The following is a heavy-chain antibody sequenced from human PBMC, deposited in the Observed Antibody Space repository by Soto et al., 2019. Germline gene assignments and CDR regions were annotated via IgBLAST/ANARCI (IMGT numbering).Heavy chain of an antibody. CDR2: ISPKTAKT. CDR3: TGGPPNWGFDS. D-gene: IGHD7-27*01. V-gene: IGHV1-8*01. J-gene: IGHJ5*01. CDR1: GYTFTSYD. Sequence: QVQLVQSGAEVKKPGASVKVSCKASGYTFTSYDINWVRQTAGQGLEWMGWISPKTAKTGYAQKFQDRVTMTRSTSISTAYMELSSLTSEDTAVYYCTGGPPNWGFDSWGQGTPVTVSS.